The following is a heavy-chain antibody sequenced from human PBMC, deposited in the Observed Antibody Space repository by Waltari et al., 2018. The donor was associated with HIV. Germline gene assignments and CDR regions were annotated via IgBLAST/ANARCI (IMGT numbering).Heavy chain of an antibody. V-gene: IGHV1-69*05. CDR3: ARVSGSDLLYYYFDS. J-gene: IGHJ4*02. CDR1: GGPFSSYD. CDR2: IIPTWGTA. Sequence: QVQLVQSGAEVKKPGSSVKVSCKASGGPFSSYDINWVRQAPGQGLAWRGGIIPTWGTAEYAQKFQGRATITPDEPTTTAYRELSSLRSDDTAVYYCARVSGSDLLYYYFDSWGQGTLVTVSS. D-gene: IGHD1-26*01.